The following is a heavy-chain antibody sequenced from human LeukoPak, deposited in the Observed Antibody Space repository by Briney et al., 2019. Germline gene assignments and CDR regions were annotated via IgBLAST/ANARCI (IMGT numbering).Heavy chain of an antibody. V-gene: IGHV4-34*01. Sequence: SETLSLTCAVYGGSFSGYYWSWIRQPPGKGLEWIGEINHSGSTNYNPSLKSRVTMSVDTSKNQFSLKLSSVTAADTAVYYCASLTTVTTPGEAFDIWGQGTMVTVSS. D-gene: IGHD4-17*01. CDR3: ASLTTVTTPGEAFDI. CDR2: INHSGST. J-gene: IGHJ3*02. CDR1: GGSFSGYY.